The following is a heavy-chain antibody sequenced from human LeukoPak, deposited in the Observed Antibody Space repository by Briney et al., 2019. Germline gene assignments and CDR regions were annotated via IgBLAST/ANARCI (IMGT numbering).Heavy chain of an antibody. CDR3: ARAEIYYDSSGYYSAWFDP. D-gene: IGHD3-22*01. CDR1: GGSISSYY. V-gene: IGHV4-59*01. CDR2: IYYSGST. Sequence: SETLSLTCTVSGGSISSYYWSWIRQPPGKGLEWIGYIYYSGSTNYNPSLKSRVTISVDTSKNQCSLKLSYVTAADTAVYYCARAEIYYDSSGYYSAWFDPRGQGTLVTVSS. J-gene: IGHJ5*02.